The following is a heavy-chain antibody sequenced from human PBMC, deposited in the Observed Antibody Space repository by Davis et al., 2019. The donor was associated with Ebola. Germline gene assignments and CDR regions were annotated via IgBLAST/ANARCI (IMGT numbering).Heavy chain of an antibody. J-gene: IGHJ6*04. V-gene: IGHV3-23*01. CDR2: ISDSGGST. D-gene: IGHD2-2*01. CDR3: AKDRPPVPAATSLYGMDV. Sequence: GGSLRLSCTDSVITFSSYAMTWVRQAPGKGLEWVSAISDSGGSTYYADSVKGRFTISRDNSKNTLYLQMNSLRAEDTAVYYCAKDRPPVPAATSLYGMDVWGKGTTVTV. CDR1: VITFSSYA.